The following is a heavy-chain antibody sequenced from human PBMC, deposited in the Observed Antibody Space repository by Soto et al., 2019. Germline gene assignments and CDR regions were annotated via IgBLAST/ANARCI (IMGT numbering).Heavy chain of an antibody. CDR3: ARPLRYFDWFTRGYYYYYGMDV. D-gene: IGHD3-9*01. CDR1: AYTFTSYG. V-gene: IGHV1-18*01. CDR2: ISAYNGNT. Sequence: ASVKVSCNASAYTFTSYGMSWVRQAPGQGLECVGWISAYNGNTNYAQKLQGRVTMTTDTSTSTAYMELRSLRSDDTAVYYCARPLRYFDWFTRGYYYYYGMDVWGQGTTVTVSS. J-gene: IGHJ6*02.